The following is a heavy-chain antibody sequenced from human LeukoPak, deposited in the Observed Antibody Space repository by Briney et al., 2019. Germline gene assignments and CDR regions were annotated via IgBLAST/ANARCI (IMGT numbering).Heavy chain of an antibody. CDR3: ARDPARYQPNIWWFDP. CDR1: GGTFSSYA. V-gene: IGHV1-69*13. Sequence: SVKVSCKASGGTFSSYAISWVRQAPGQGLEWMGGIIPIFGTANFAQKFQGRVTINADEYTSTAYMELSSLTYEDTAVYYCARDPARYQPNIWWFDPWGQGTLVTVSS. J-gene: IGHJ5*02. CDR2: IIPIFGTA. D-gene: IGHD2-2*01.